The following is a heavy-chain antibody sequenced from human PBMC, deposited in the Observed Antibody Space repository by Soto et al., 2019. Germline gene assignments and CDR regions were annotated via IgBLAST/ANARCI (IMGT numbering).Heavy chain of an antibody. J-gene: IGHJ5*02. CDR1: GFTFSSYW. CDR2: IKQDGSEK. Sequence: GGSLRLSCAASGFTFSSYWMSWVRQAPGKGLEWVANIKQDGSEKYYVDSVKGRFTISRDNAKNSLYLQMNSLRAKDTAVYYCARGHPNYDILTGYPRGYWFDPWGQGTLVTVSS. D-gene: IGHD3-9*01. CDR3: ARGHPNYDILTGYPRGYWFDP. V-gene: IGHV3-7*05.